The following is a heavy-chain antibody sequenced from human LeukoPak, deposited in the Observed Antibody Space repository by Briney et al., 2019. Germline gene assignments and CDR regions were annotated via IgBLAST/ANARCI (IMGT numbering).Heavy chain of an antibody. D-gene: IGHD4-23*01. V-gene: IGHV3-23*01. CDR2: ISGSGGST. J-gene: IGHJ4*02. CDR3: ARGAENYGGNSNY. CDR1: GFTFSSYG. Sequence: GGSLRLSCAASGFTFSSYGMSWVRQAPGKGLEWVSAISGSGGSTYYADSVKGRFTISRDNAKNSLYLQMNSLRAEDTAVYYCARGAENYGGNSNYWGQGTLVTVSS.